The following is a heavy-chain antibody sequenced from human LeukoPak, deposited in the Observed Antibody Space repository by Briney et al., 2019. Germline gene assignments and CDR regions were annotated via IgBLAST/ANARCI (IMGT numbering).Heavy chain of an antibody. D-gene: IGHD4-17*01. Sequence: PGGSLRLSCAASGFTFSSYSMNWVRQAPGKGLGWVSSISSSSYIYYADSVKGRFTISRDNAENSLYLQMNSLRAEDTAVYYCARPEAYGDYGWGQGTLVTVSS. CDR1: GFTFSSYS. J-gene: IGHJ4*02. CDR3: ARPEAYGDYG. CDR2: ISSSSYI. V-gene: IGHV3-21*01.